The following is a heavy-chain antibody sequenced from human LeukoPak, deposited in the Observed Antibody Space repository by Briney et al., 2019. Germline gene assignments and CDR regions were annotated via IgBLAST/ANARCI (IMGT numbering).Heavy chain of an antibody. J-gene: IGHJ4*02. V-gene: IGHV4-39*01. CDR2: IYYSGST. CDR1: GGSISSSSFY. CDR3: ARGWGDGYNYHYFDY. D-gene: IGHD5-24*01. Sequence: SETLSLICTVSGGSISSSSFYWGWIRQPPGKGLEWIGSIYYSGSTYYNPSLKSRVTISVDTSKNQFSLKLSSVTAADTAVYYCARGWGDGYNYHYFDYWGQGTLVTVSS.